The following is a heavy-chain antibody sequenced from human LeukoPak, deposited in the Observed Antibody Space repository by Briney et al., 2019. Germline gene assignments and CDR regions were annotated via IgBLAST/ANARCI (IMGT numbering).Heavy chain of an antibody. V-gene: IGHV1-2*02. CDR2: INPNTGGT. CDR3: ARTLTPTVTYGMDV. CDR1: GYTFTGYY. J-gene: IGHJ6*02. D-gene: IGHD4-17*01. Sequence: ASVKVSCKTSGYTFTGYYMHWVRQAPGQGLEWMGWINPNTGGTKYAQKFQGRVTMTRDTSISTAYMELSRLRFDDTAVFYCARTLTPTVTYGMDVWGQGTLVTVSS.